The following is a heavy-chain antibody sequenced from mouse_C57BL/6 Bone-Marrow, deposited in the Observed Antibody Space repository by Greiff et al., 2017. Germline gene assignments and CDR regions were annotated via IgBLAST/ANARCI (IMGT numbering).Heavy chain of an antibody. J-gene: IGHJ2*01. CDR1: GYTFTDHI. CDR2: IYPVSGET. V-gene: IGHV1-11*01. D-gene: IGHD2-1*01. Sequence: VQLQESGAELASPGASVTLSCKASGYTFTDHIMNWVKKRPGQGLEWIGRIYPVSGETNYNQKLLGKATFSVDRSSSTVYMVLNSLTSEDPAVYYYAVYYGNFLDYWGQGTTLTVSS. CDR3: AVYYGNFLDY.